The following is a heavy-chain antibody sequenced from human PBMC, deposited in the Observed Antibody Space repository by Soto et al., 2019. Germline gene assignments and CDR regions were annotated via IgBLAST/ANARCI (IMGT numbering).Heavy chain of an antibody. V-gene: IGHV1-2*04. D-gene: IGHD2-2*01. CDR1: GYTFTGYY. CDR2: INPDSGGT. CDR3: AKEAVPAAIFFXY. Sequence: GASVKVSCKASGYTFTGYYMHWVRQAPGQGLEWMGWINPDSGGTNYAQKFQGWVTMTRDTSISTAYMELSRLRSDDTAVYYCAKEAVPAAIFFXYWGQGTLVTVSS. J-gene: IGHJ4*02.